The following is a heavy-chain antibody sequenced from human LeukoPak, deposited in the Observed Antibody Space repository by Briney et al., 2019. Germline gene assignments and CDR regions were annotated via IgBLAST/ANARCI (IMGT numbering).Heavy chain of an antibody. CDR3: ARDRGVRGEMDF. CDR2: ILHSGST. V-gene: IGHV4-38-2*02. CDR1: GYSLSSAYY. D-gene: IGHD3-10*01. J-gene: IGHJ4*02. Sequence: SETLSLTCAVSGYSLSSAYYWGWIRPPPGKGLGWIGSILHSGSTYYNPSLKSRVTISVDTSKNHFSLKLTSVTAADTAVYYCARDRGVRGEMDFWGQGTLVTVSS.